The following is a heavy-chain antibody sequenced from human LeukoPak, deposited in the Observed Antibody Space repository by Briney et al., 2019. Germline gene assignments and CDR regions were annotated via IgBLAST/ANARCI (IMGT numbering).Heavy chain of an antibody. CDR1: SGSFSGYY. Sequence: SETLSPTCAVYSGSFSGYYWSWIRQPPGKGLEWIGEINDSGSVNCNPSLKNRVTLSVDTSKNQFSLRLSSVAAADTAVYYCARRLVDSGASQVSDDWGQGTLVTASS. V-gene: IGHV4-34*01. CDR2: INDSGSV. J-gene: IGHJ4*02. CDR3: ARRLVDSGASQVSDD. D-gene: IGHD2-15*01.